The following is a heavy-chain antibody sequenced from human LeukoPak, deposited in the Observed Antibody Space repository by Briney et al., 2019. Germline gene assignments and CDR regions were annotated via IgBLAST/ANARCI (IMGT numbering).Heavy chain of an antibody. Sequence: SQTLSLTCTVSGGSISSGSFYWSWIRQPAGMGLEWIGRIYTSESTNYNPSLKSRVTISVDTSKNQFSLKLSSVTAADTAVYYCASGYGSPLFDFWGQGTLVTVSS. J-gene: IGHJ4*02. CDR2: IYTSEST. CDR3: ASGYGSPLFDF. V-gene: IGHV4-61*02. CDR1: GGSISSGSFY. D-gene: IGHD5-12*01.